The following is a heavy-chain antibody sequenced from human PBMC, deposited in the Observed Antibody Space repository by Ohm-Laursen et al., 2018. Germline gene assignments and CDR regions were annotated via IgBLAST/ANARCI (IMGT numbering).Heavy chain of an antibody. J-gene: IGHJ4*02. D-gene: IGHD6-19*01. CDR1: GFTFSSYA. V-gene: IGHV3-23*01. Sequence: SLRLSCAASGFTFSSYAMSWVRQAPGKGLEWVSAISGSGGSTYYADSVKGRFTISRDNSKNTLYLQMNSLRAEETAVYYCARTKSGWIDLVYYFDYWGQGTLVTVSS. CDR2: ISGSGGST. CDR3: ARTKSGWIDLVYYFDY.